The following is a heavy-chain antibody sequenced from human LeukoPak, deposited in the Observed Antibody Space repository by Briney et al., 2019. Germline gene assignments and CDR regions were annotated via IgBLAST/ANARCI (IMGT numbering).Heavy chain of an antibody. Sequence: GGSLRLSCAASGFTFNTYTMNWVRQPPGKGLEWVSSISRSSSCIYYADSVKGRFTISRDNAKNSLYLQMTSLRAEDTAVYYCERVDALGTARDFWGQGALVTVSS. CDR1: GFTFNTYT. J-gene: IGHJ4*02. CDR3: ERVDALGTARDF. CDR2: ISRSSSCI. D-gene: IGHD3-16*01. V-gene: IGHV3-21*01.